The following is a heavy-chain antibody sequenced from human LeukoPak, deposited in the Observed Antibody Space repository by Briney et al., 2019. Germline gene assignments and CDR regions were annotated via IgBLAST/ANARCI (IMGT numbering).Heavy chain of an antibody. J-gene: IGHJ4*02. CDR3: ARERGHDILTGDYNVRALVY. Sequence: GGSLRLSCAASGFTFSSYEMNWVRQAPGKGLEWVSFVSMSGANMYYADSVKGRFTISRDNAKNSLYLQMNSLRADDTAIYYCARERGHDILTGDYNVRALVYWGQGTLVTVSS. V-gene: IGHV3-48*03. CDR1: GFTFSSYE. CDR2: VSMSGANM. D-gene: IGHD3-9*01.